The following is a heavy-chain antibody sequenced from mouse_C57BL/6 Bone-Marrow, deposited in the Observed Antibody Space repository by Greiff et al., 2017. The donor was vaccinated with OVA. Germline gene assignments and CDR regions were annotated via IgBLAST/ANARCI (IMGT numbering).Heavy chain of an antibody. J-gene: IGHJ1*03. D-gene: IGHD1-1*01. V-gene: IGHV1-55*01. Sequence: QVQLQQPGAELVQPGASVKMSCKASGYTFTSYWITWVKQRPGQGLEWIGDLSPGRGSTNYTETFKSKATLTVDTSSSTHYLPLSSLTSEDSAVDYGARRYYGSSWYFDVWGTGTTVTVSS. CDR2: LSPGRGST. CDR1: GYTFTSYW. CDR3: ARRYYGSSWYFDV.